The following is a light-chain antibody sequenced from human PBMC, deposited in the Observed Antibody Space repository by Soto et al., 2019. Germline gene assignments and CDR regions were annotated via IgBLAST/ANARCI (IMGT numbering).Light chain of an antibody. V-gene: IGKV1-27*01. J-gene: IGKJ3*01. Sequence: DIPMTQSPSSLSASVGDRVTITCRASQGINNYVAWYQQKPGKPPKLLIYAASTLQSGVPSRFSGSGSGTDFTLTINSLQPEDFATYSCQKYSSVPVFGPGTKVEIK. CDR1: QGINNY. CDR2: AAS. CDR3: QKYSSVPV.